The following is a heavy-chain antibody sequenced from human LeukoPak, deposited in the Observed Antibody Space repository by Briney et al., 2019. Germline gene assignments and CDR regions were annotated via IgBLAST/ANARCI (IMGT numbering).Heavy chain of an antibody. CDR2: IYYSGST. CDR3: ARVLGGYSYGPLDY. CDR1: GGSISSSSYY. J-gene: IGHJ4*02. Sequence: TSETLSLTCTVSGGSISSSSYYWGWIRQPPGKGLEWIGSIYYSGSTYYNPSLKSRVTISVDTSKNQFSLKLSSVTAADTAVYYCARVLGGYSYGPLDYWGQGTLVTVSS. V-gene: IGHV4-39*07. D-gene: IGHD5-18*01.